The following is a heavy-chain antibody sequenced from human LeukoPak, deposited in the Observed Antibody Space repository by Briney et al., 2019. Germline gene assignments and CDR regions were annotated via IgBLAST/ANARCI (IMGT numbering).Heavy chain of an antibody. Sequence: PGGSLRLSCAASGFTFSSYAMHWVRQAPGKGLEWVAVISYDGSNKYYADSVKGRFTISRDNAKNSLYLQMNSLRAEDTAVYYCARDSSWGDYWGQGTLVTVSS. CDR3: ARDSSWGDY. D-gene: IGHD6-13*01. V-gene: IGHV3-30*04. CDR2: ISYDGSNK. J-gene: IGHJ4*02. CDR1: GFTFSSYA.